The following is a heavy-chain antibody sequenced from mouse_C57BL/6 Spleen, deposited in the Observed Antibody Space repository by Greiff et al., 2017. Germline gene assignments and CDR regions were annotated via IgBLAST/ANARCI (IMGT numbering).Heavy chain of an antibody. CDR1: GYTFTSYW. J-gene: IGHJ2*01. Sequence: LQQPGAELVRPGTSVKLSCKASGYTFTSYWMHWVKQRPGQGLEWIGVIDPSDSYTNYNQKFKGKATLTVDTSSSTAYMQLSSLTSEDSAVYYCARIGQNSNLFDYWGQGTTLTVSS. CDR3: ARIGQNSNLFDY. D-gene: IGHD2-5*01. V-gene: IGHV1-59*01. CDR2: IDPSDSYT.